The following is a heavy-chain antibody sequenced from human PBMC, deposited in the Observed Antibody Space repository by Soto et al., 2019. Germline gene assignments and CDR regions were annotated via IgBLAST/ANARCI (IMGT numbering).Heavy chain of an antibody. Sequence: ASVKVSCKASGGTFSSYTISWVRQAPGQGLEWMGRIIPILGIANYAQKFQGRVTITADKSTSTAYMELSSLRSEDTAVYYCAREYCSGGSRYSSFQHWGQGTLVTAPQ. CDR2: IIPILGIA. V-gene: IGHV1-69*04. CDR3: AREYCSGGSRYSSFQH. D-gene: IGHD2-15*01. J-gene: IGHJ1*01. CDR1: GGTFSSYT.